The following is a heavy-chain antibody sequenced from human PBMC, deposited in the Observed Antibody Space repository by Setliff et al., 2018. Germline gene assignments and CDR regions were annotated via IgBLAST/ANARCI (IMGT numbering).Heavy chain of an antibody. Sequence: PGGSLRLSCAASGFTFTNYAMHWVRQAPGKGLEWVAVIWNDGSTKFYGDSVKGRFTISRDNSKNTLYLQMDTLRAEDTAVYYCARNWATAQHYYYGMDVWGKGTTVTVS. CDR1: GFTFTNYA. CDR3: ARNWATAQHYYYGMDV. D-gene: IGHD2-21*02. V-gene: IGHV3-33*08. J-gene: IGHJ6*04. CDR2: IWNDGSTK.